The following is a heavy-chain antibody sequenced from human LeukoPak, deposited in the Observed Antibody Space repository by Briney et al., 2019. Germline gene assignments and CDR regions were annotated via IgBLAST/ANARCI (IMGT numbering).Heavy chain of an antibody. Sequence: GASVKVSCKASGGTFSSYAISWVRQAPGQGLEWMGGIIPIFGTANYAQKFQGRVTITADESTSTAYMELSSLRSEDTAVYYCARRGGYYDHKYYFDYWGQGTLVTVSS. D-gene: IGHD3-22*01. CDR2: IIPIFGTA. CDR3: ARRGGYYDHKYYFDY. V-gene: IGHV1-69*13. CDR1: GGTFSSYA. J-gene: IGHJ4*02.